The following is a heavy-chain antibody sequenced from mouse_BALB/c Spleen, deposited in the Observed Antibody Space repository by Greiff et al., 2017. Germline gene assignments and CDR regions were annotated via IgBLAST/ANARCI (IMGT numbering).Heavy chain of an antibody. V-gene: IGHV5-17*02. CDR1: GFTFSSFG. J-gene: IGHJ2*01. Sequence: EVKLVESGGGLVQPGGSRKLSCAASGFTFSSFGMHWVRQAPEKGLEWVAYISSGSSTIYYADTVKGRFTISRDNPKNTLFLQMTSLRSEDTAMYYCASDGSSGDYWGQGTTLTVSS. CDR2: ISSGSSTI. CDR3: ASDGSSGDY. D-gene: IGHD1-1*01.